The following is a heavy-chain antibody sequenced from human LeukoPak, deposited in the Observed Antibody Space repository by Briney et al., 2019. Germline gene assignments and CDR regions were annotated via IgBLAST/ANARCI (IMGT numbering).Heavy chain of an antibody. Sequence: GASVKVSCKVSGYTLTELSMHWVRQATGQGLEWMGWMNPNTGHTGFTQKFQGRVTMTRSISLNTAYMELSSLRSEDTAVYFCGRVQSGSLLRYGMDVWGQGTTVTVSS. CDR1: GYTLTELS. V-gene: IGHV1-8*01. CDR2: MNPNTGHT. CDR3: GRVQSGSLLRYGMDV. J-gene: IGHJ6*02. D-gene: IGHD3-10*01.